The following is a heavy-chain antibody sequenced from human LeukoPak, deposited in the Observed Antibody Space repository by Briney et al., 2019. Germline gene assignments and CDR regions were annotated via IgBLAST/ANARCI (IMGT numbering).Heavy chain of an antibody. J-gene: IGHJ4*02. CDR3: AKVIAGVVRGVILSFDY. V-gene: IGHV3-23*01. CDR2: ISGSGGST. D-gene: IGHD3-10*01. CDR1: VFTFSIYA. Sequence: GGSLRLSCAATVFTFSIYAMHWVRQAPGKGLEWVSAISGSGGSTYYADSVKGRFTISRDNSKNTLYLQMNSLRAEDTAVYYCAKVIAGVVRGVILSFDYWGQGTLVTVSS.